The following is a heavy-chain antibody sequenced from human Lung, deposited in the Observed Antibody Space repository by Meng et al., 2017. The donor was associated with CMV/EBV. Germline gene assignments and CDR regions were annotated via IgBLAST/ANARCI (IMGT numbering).Heavy chain of an antibody. J-gene: IGHJ6*02. D-gene: IGHD1-1*01. V-gene: IGHV3-30*02. CDR1: GFNFSNYG. CDR2: IRYEGRSK. Sequence: GGSLRLXCTTSGFNFSNYGMHWVRLAPGKGLEWVAFIRYEGRSKLYADSVKGRFTISRDNSKNTLSMEMNSLRAEDTAVYYCAKDDCDITNCWQYYALDVXGQGXTVTVSS. CDR3: AKDDCDITNCWQYYALDV.